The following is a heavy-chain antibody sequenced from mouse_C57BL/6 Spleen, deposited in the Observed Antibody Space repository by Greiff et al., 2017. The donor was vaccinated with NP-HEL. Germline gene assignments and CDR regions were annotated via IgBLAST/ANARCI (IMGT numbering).Heavy chain of an antibody. CDR1: GFTFSSYG. V-gene: IGHV5-6*01. Sequence: EVMLVESGGDLVKPGGSLKLSCAASGFTFSSYGMSWVRQTPDKRLEWVATISSGGSYTYYPDSVKGRFTISRDNAKNTLYLQMSSLKSEDKAMYYGARKNYDYSDRPPWFAYWGQGTLVTVSA. CDR2: ISSGGSYT. D-gene: IGHD2-4*01. CDR3: ARKNYDYSDRPPWFAY. J-gene: IGHJ3*01.